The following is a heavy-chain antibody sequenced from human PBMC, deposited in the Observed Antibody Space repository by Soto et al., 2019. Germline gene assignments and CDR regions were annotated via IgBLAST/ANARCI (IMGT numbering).Heavy chain of an antibody. D-gene: IGHD2-2*01. CDR2: IYYSGIT. Sequence: SETLSLTCTVSGVSISNSSYYWGWIRRPPGKGLEWIGTIYYSGITYYNPSLKSRVTISVDTSKNQFSLKLTSVTAADTAVYFCGRDLTSNANCIDPWGQGTLDTVSS. CDR1: GVSISNSSYY. V-gene: IGHV4-39*02. CDR3: GRDLTSNANCIDP. J-gene: IGHJ5*02.